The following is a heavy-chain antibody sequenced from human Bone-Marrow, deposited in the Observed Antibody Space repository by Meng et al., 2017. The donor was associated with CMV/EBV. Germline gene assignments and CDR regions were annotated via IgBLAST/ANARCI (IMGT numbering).Heavy chain of an antibody. CDR3: TTPPGDYESSGYYIMD. D-gene: IGHD3-22*01. CDR2: IRSRLNRYAT. J-gene: IGHJ4*02. V-gene: IGHV3-73*01. Sequence: GGSLRLSCAAAGSTLSGAAIHWVRQASGKGLEWVGRIRSRLNRYATAYAASVKGRFTIARDDSEHTAYLQMNSLKTEDTAVYYRTTPPGDYESSGYYIMDWGQGTMVTVSS. CDR1: GSTLSGAA.